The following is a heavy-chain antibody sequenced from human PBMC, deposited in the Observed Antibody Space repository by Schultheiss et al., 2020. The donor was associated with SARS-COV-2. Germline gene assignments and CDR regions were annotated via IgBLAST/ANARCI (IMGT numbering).Heavy chain of an antibody. CDR1: GFTFSSYW. CDR2: ISGSGGST. Sequence: GGSLRLSCAASGFTFSSYWMSWVRQAPGKGLEWVSAISGSGGSTYYADSVKGRFTISRDNSKNTLYLQMNSLRAEDTAVYYCARRTDIVVVGIFYFDYWGQGTLVTVSS. V-gene: IGHV3-23*01. D-gene: IGHD2-15*01. CDR3: ARRTDIVVVGIFYFDY. J-gene: IGHJ4*02.